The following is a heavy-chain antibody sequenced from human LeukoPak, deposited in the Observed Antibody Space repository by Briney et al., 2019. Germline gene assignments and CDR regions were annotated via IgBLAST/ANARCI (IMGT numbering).Heavy chain of an antibody. CDR3: AKDLTSPRSVGSSGKLDS. V-gene: IGHV3-23*01. J-gene: IGHJ4*02. D-gene: IGHD1-26*01. CDR1: GFTFSSYA. Sequence: GGSLRLSCAASGFTFSSYAMTWVRQAPGKGLGWASSIFGSGGRTHYADSVRGRFTISRDNSKNTLYLQMNDLRVEDTAVYYCAKDLTSPRSVGSSGKLDSWGQGTLVTVSS. CDR2: IFGSGGRT.